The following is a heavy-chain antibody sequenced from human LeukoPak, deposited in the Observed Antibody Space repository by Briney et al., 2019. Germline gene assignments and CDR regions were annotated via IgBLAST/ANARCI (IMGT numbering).Heavy chain of an antibody. Sequence: PGGSLRLSCAASGFTFSSYSMNWVRQAPGKGLEWVSSISSSCSYIYYADSVKGRFTISRDNAKNSLYLQMNSLRAEDTAVYYCARDAGYDFWSGYYTDYWGQGTLVTVSS. CDR3: ARDAGYDFWSGYYTDY. D-gene: IGHD3-3*01. CDR1: GFTFSSYS. V-gene: IGHV3-21*01. CDR2: ISSSCSYI. J-gene: IGHJ4*02.